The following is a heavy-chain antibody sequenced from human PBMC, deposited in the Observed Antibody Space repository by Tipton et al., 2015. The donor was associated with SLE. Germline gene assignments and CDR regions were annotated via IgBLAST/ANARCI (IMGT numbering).Heavy chain of an antibody. V-gene: IGHV4-39*01. D-gene: IGHD4-11*01. J-gene: IGHJ4*02. CDR1: GGSISGSSYY. CDR2: IYYSGTT. Sequence: LRLSCTVSGGSISGSSYYWGWIRQPPGKGLEWIGSIYYSGTTYYNPSLKGRVTISVDTSKNQFSLNLYSVTAADTAVYYCGRAGRYMTTVDYWGQGTLVTVSS. CDR3: GRAGRYMTTVDY.